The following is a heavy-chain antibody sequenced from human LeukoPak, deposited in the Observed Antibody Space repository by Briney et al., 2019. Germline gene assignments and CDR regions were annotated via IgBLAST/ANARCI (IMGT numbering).Heavy chain of an antibody. Sequence: GGSLRLSCTASGFTFDDHAMHWVRQVPGGGLHGVSVFGWNSGYIDYVESVKGRFTISRDNPKNALYLQMNGLRPEDTAFYYCAKGYYDSSGYSSYYFHSWGQGTLVTVSS. D-gene: IGHD3-22*01. CDR3: AKGYYDSSGYSSYYFHS. J-gene: IGHJ4*02. V-gene: IGHV3-9*01. CDR2: FGWNSGYI. CDR1: GFTFDDHA.